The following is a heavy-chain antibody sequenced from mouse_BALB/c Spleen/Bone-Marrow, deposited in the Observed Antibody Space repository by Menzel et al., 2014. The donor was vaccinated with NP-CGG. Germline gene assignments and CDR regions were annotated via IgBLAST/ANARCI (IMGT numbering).Heavy chain of an antibody. Sequence: EVMLVESGGDLVQPGGSLKLSCAASGFDFSRYWMTWVRQAPGKGLEWIGEINPASSTINYTPSLKDKFIISRDNAKNTLYLQMSKVRSEDTALYYCAKNYYYGYVAYWGQGTLVTVSA. D-gene: IGHD1-2*01. CDR3: AKNYYYGYVAY. CDR2: INPASSTI. J-gene: IGHJ3*01. CDR1: GFDFSRYW. V-gene: IGHV4-1*02.